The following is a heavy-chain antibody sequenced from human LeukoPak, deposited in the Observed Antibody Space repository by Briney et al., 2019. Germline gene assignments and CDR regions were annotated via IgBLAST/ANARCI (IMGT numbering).Heavy chain of an antibody. CDR2: INHSGST. Sequence: SETLSLTCAVYGGSFSGYYWSWIRQPPGKGLEWIGEINHSGSTNYNPSLKSRVTISVDTSKNQFSLKLSSVTAADTAVYYCARAPHIAVVLYGNYFDYWGQGTLVTVSS. D-gene: IGHD2-21*01. CDR3: ARAPHIAVVLYGNYFDY. J-gene: IGHJ4*02. V-gene: IGHV4-34*01. CDR1: GGSFSGYY.